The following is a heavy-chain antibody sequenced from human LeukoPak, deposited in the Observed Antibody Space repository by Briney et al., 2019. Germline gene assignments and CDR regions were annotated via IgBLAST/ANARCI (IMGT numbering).Heavy chain of an antibody. CDR3: AKEGRSSTPGY. J-gene: IGHJ4*02. V-gene: IGHV3-21*01. Sequence: GGSLRLSCAASGFTFRNYNMDWVRQAPGKGLEWVSSISDSGSNVYYADSVKGRFTISRDNAKNSLFLQMNSLRAEDTAVYYCAKEGRSSTPGYWGQGTLVTVSS. CDR1: GFTFRNYN. CDR2: ISDSGSNV. D-gene: IGHD6-6*01.